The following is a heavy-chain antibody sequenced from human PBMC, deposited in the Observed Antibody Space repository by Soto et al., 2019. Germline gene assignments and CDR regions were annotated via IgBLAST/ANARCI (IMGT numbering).Heavy chain of an antibody. CDR3: ARDLGYCSGGSCYPLAYFDY. Sequence: GGSLRLSCAASGFTFSSYSMNWVRQAPGKGLEWVSYISSSSSTIYYADSVKGRFTISRDNAKNSLYLQMNSLRAEDTAVYYCARDLGYCSGGSCYPLAYFDYWGQGTLVTVSS. D-gene: IGHD2-15*01. J-gene: IGHJ4*02. V-gene: IGHV3-48*01. CDR2: ISSSSSTI. CDR1: GFTFSSYS.